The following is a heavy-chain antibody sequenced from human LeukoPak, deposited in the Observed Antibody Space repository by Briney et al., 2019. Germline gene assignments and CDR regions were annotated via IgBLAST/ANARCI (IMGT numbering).Heavy chain of an antibody. Sequence: SETLSLTCSVSAGSISTYFWSWIRQPPGKGLEWIGYIYTSGSTKYNPSPKSRVTISVDRSKNQFSLNLSSVTAADTAVYYCATAVRDGYNPEFDCWGQEPWSPSPQ. CDR2: IYTSGST. D-gene: IGHD5-24*01. J-gene: IGHJ4*01. CDR1: AGSISTYF. V-gene: IGHV4-4*09. CDR3: ATAVRDGYNPEFDC.